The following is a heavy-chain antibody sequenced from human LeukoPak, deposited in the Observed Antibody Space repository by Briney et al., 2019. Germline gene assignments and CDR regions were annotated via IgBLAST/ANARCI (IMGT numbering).Heavy chain of an antibody. D-gene: IGHD6-13*01. V-gene: IGHV3-74*01. CDR3: ARDPPGNYYYYYMDV. CDR2: INSDGSST. CDR1: GFTFSSYW. Sequence: PGGSLRLSCAASGFTFSSYWMHWVRQAPGKGLVWVSRINSDGSSTSYADSVKGRFTISRDNAKNTLYLQMNSLRAEDTAVYYCARDPPGNYYYYYMDVWGKGTTVTVSS. J-gene: IGHJ6*03.